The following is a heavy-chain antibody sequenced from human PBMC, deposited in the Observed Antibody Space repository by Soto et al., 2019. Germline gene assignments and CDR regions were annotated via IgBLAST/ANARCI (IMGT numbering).Heavy chain of an antibody. CDR2: VSGSGGVT. Sequence: EVELLESGGGLVQPGGSLRLSCVASGFTFKNYDMRWFRQAPGKGLEWVSGVSGSGGVTYYADSEKGRFTISRDNSKNTLYLQMNSLRAEYTAIYYCAKNRQFRSYYESAGHYDNWGQGTLGTVSS. CDR3: AKNRQFRSYYESAGHYDN. J-gene: IGHJ4*02. V-gene: IGHV3-23*01. CDR1: GFTFKNYD. D-gene: IGHD3-10*01.